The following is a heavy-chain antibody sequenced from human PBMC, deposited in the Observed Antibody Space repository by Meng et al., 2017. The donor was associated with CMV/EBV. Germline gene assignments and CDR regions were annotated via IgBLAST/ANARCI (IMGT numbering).Heavy chain of an antibody. CDR3: TTAHNGNRPPFDY. CDR1: GFIFSDHY. CDR2: TRNKANSYTT. J-gene: IGHJ4*02. D-gene: IGHD2-8*01. V-gene: IGHV3-72*01. Sequence: GESLKISCAAPGFIFSDHYMDWVRQAPGKGLKWVGHTRNKANSYTTEYAASVKGRFTISRDDSKSSLYLQMNSLKTEDTAVYYCTTAHNGNRPPFDYWGQGALVTVSS.